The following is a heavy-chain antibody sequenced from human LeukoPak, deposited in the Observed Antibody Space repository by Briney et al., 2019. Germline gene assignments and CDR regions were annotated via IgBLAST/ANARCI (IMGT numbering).Heavy chain of an antibody. V-gene: IGHV4-38-2*02. CDR1: GYYIINGQF. CDR2: IFNSGST. J-gene: IGHJ4*02. CDR3: ARSMDLDY. Sequence: PSETLSLACNVSGYYIINGQFWGWIRQPPGKRLEWIGSIFNSGSTYYNPSLKSRVTISVDTSKNQFSLKLNSVTAADTAVYYCARSMDLDYWGQGTLVTVSS. D-gene: IGHD2/OR15-2a*01.